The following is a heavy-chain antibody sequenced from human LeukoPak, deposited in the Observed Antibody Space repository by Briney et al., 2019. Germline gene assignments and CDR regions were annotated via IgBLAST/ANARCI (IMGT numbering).Heavy chain of an antibody. CDR2: TSYSEGT. CDR3: ATADWESFYFDS. V-gene: IGHV4-31*03. D-gene: IGHD1-26*01. J-gene: IGHJ4*02. Sequence: SETLSLTCTVSGGSVSRGGYYWNWIRQHPGKGLEWIGFTSYSEGTYYNPSLMSRIAISVDRSQNQFSLKMRDVTAADTAVYFCATADWESFYFDSWGQGVLVAVSS. CDR1: GGSVSRGGYY.